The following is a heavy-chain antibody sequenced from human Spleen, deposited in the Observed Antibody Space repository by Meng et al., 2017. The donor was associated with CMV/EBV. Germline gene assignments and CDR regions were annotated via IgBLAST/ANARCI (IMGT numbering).Heavy chain of an antibody. CDR1: GGSISSSTYY. CDR3: ARRYSGHYYGWYFAL. D-gene: IGHD1-26*01. V-gene: IGHV4-39*01. Sequence: SETLSLTCTVSGGSISSSTYYWGWIRQPPGKGLEWIGSIDYGERTYHNPSLRSRVTMSLDTSKNQFSLKVTSVTAADTAVYFCARRYSGHYYGWYFALWGRGTLVTVSS. CDR2: IDYGERT. J-gene: IGHJ2*01.